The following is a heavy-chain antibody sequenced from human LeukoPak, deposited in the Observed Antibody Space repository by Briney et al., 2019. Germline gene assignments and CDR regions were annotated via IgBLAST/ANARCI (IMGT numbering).Heavy chain of an antibody. J-gene: IGHJ4*02. D-gene: IGHD3-22*01. CDR3: ARVVPENYYESSGYSDY. V-gene: IGHV3-23*01. CDR2: ISGSGGST. CDR1: GFTFSSYA. Sequence: PGGSLRLSCAASGFTFSSYAMSWVRQAPGKGLEWVSGISGSGGSTYYADSVKGRFTISRDNSKNMLFFQMNSLRAEDTAVYYCARVVPENYYESSGYSDYWGQGTLVTVSS.